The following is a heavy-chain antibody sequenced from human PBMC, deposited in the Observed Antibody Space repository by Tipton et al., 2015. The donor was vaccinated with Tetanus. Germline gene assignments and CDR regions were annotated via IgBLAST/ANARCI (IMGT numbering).Heavy chain of an antibody. CDR1: GFTFRNYG. Sequence: SLRLSCTASGFTFRNYGMSWVRQAPGKGLEWVAFISSRGDFIYYADSVKGRFTISRDNARNSLSLQMNSLRAEDTALYYCARDRKYYFDSWGQGTLVTVSS. CDR3: ARDRKYYFDS. J-gene: IGHJ4*02. CDR2: ISSRGDFI. V-gene: IGHV3-21*01.